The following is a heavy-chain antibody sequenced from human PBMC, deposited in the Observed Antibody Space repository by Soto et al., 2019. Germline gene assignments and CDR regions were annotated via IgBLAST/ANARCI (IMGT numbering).Heavy chain of an antibody. J-gene: IGHJ4*02. V-gene: IGHV3-7*01. D-gene: IGHD3-22*01. CDR2: INHGGSET. CDR3: ARDRYYDRY. Sequence: EVQVVESGGGLVQPGASLRLSCSVSGFTFSAFWMSWFRQAPGKGLQWVANINHGGSETHYVDSVKGRFTISRDNAKNSLSLQMNSLRAEDTAVYFCARDRYYDRYWGQGTLVTVSS. CDR1: GFTFSAFW.